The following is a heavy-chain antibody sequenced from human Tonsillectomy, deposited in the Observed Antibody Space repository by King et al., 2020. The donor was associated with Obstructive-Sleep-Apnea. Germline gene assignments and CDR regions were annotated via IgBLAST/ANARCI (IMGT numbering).Heavy chain of an antibody. J-gene: IGHJ3*02. V-gene: IGHV3-49*03. CDR2: IRSKAYGGTT. CDR3: TRDWGTYYDSSGSDAFDI. D-gene: IGHD3-22*01. CDR1: GFTFGNYA. Sequence: QLVQSGGGLVQPGRSLRLSCTASGFTFGNYAMSWFRQAPGKGLEWVGFIRSKAYGGTTEYAASVKGRFTISRDDSKSIAYLQMNSLKTEDTAVYYCTRDWGTYYDSSGSDAFDIWGQGTMVTVSS.